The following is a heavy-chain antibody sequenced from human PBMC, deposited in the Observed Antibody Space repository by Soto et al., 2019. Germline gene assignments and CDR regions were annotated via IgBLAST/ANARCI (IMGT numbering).Heavy chain of an antibody. J-gene: IGHJ5*02. Sequence: ASVKVSCKASGYTFTSYGISWVRQAPGQRLEWMGWINAGNSDTTYSQKFQGRVTITSDTSTSTAYMELRSLRSDDTAVYYCARVLPPFDPWGQGTLVTVSS. CDR2: INAGNSDT. CDR1: GYTFTSYG. V-gene: IGHV1-18*01. CDR3: ARVLPPFDP.